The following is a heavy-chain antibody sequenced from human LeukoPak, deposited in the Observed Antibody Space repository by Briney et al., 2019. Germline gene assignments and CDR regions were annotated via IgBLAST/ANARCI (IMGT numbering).Heavy chain of an antibody. CDR2: ISYDGSNQ. Sequence: GGSLRLSCAASGFTFSSYWMHWVRQAPGKGLEWLAFISYDGSNQNYADSVKGRFTISRDNSKNTVYLQQSSLRAEDTAVYYCARDRLRAFYYFDSWGQGTLVTVSS. J-gene: IGHJ4*02. D-gene: IGHD2/OR15-2a*01. CDR1: GFTFSSYW. V-gene: IGHV3-30*03. CDR3: ARDRLRAFYYFDS.